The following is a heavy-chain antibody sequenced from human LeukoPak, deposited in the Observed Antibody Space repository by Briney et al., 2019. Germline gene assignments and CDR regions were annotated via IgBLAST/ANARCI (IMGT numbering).Heavy chain of an antibody. D-gene: IGHD3-22*01. Sequence: GESLKISCKGSGYSFTSYWIGWVRQMPGKGLEWMGIIYPGDSDTRYSPSFQGQVTISADKSISTAYLQWSSLKASDTAMYYCARHGINYYDSSGYYLNWFGPWGQGTLVTVSS. V-gene: IGHV5-51*01. CDR2: IYPGDSDT. J-gene: IGHJ5*02. CDR3: ARHGINYYDSSGYYLNWFGP. CDR1: GYSFTSYW.